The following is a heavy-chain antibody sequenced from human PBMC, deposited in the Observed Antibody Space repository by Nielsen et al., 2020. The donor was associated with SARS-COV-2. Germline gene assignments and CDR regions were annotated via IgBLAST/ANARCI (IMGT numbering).Heavy chain of an antibody. CDR2: IWYDGSYK. V-gene: IGHV3-33*06. CDR1: GFSFSSYG. J-gene: IGHJ2*01. CDR3: AKMTKAWYFDL. Sequence: GESLKISCAASGFSFSSYGMHWVRQAPGKGLEWVAVIWYDGSYKYYADSVKGRFTISRDNSNNTLYLQMTSLRPDDTAVYYCAKMTKAWYFDLWGRGTLVSVSS.